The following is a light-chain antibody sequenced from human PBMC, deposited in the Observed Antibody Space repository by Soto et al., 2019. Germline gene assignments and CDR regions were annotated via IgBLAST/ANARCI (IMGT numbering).Light chain of an antibody. CDR2: KAS. CDR3: QQYNSYYT. Sequence: DIQMTQSPSTLSASVGDRVTITCRASQSISSWLAWYQQKPGKAPKLLIYKASSLESGVPSRFSCSGSGTEFTLTISSLQPEDLATYDGQQYNSYYTFGQGTKLESK. V-gene: IGKV1-5*03. CDR1: QSISSW. J-gene: IGKJ2*01.